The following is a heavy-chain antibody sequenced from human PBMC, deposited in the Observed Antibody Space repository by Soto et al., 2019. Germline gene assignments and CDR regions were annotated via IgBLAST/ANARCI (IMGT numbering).Heavy chain of an antibody. D-gene: IGHD2-2*02. V-gene: IGHV1-69*13. CDR3: ARDTVVPAAIGSYYGMDV. CDR1: GGTFGSYA. CDR2: IIPIFGTA. Sequence: ASVKVSCKASGGTFGSYAISWVRQAPGQGLEWMGGIIPIFGTANYAQKFQGRVTITADESTSTAYMELSSLRSEDTAVYYCARDTVVPAAIGSYYGMDVWGQGTTVTVSS. J-gene: IGHJ6*02.